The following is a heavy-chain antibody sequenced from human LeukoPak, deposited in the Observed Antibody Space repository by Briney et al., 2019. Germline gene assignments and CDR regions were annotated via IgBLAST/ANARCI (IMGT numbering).Heavy chain of an antibody. J-gene: IGHJ4*02. V-gene: IGHV1-69*13. CDR1: GGTFSSYA. CDR2: IIPIFGTA. D-gene: IGHD3-9*01. Sequence: SVKVSCKASGGTFSSYAISWVRQAPGQGLEWMGGIIPIFGTANYAQKFQGRVTITADESTSTAYMELSSLRSEDTAVYYCASGYYDILTGYTKDFDYWGQGTLVTVSS. CDR3: ASGYYDILTGYTKDFDY.